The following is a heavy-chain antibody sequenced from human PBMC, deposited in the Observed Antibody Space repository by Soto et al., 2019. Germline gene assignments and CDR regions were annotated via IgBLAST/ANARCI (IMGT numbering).Heavy chain of an antibody. CDR3: ARLVTSTAYFLHGLDV. J-gene: IGHJ6*02. D-gene: IGHD2-21*02. V-gene: IGHV4-34*01. Sequence: SETLSLTCAAYGETFNGYYWSWVRQPPGKGLEWIGEINHSGSTNYNPSLKGRVIISVDTSKNQFSLKVSSVTAADTAVYYCARLVTSTAYFLHGLDVWGQGTTVTSP. CDR2: INHSGST. CDR1: GETFNGYY.